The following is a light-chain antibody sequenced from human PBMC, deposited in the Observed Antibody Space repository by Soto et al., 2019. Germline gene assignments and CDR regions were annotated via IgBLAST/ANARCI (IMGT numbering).Light chain of an antibody. J-gene: IGKJ2*01. V-gene: IGKV1-5*03. CDR2: KAF. CDR1: QSLSTW. CDR3: QQYITYPYT. Sequence: DIQLTQSPSTLSASVGDRVTITCRASQSLSTWLAWYQLQPGKAPKLLIYKAFSLESGVPSRFSGSGFGTQFTLTISSLQPDDFATYYCQQYITYPYTFGQGTKLEI.